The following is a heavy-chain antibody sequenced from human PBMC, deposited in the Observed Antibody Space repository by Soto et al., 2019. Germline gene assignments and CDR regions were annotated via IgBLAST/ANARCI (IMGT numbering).Heavy chain of an antibody. V-gene: IGHV4-34*01. D-gene: IGHD2-21*02. CDR1: GGSFSGYY. CDR3: ARGTAIQGGAPDKNFFDY. J-gene: IGHJ4*02. Sequence: SETLSLTCAVYGGSFSGYYWSWIRQPPGKGLEWIGDINHSGSTNQNPSLKSRVTISVDTSKNQFSLKVRSVTAADTAVYYCARGTAIQGGAPDKNFFDYWGLGTLVPVSS. CDR2: INHSGST.